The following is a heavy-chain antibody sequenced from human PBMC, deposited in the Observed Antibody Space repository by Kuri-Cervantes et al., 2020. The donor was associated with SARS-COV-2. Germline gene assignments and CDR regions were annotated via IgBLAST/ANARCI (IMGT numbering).Heavy chain of an antibody. V-gene: IGHV3-30*02. CDR2: IRYDGSNK. Sequence: GESLKISCAASGFTFSSYGMHWVRQAPGKGLEWVAFIRYDGSNKYYADSVKGRFTISRDNSKNTLYLQMNSLRAEDTAVYYCASEPDYWGQGTLVTVSS. CDR3: ASEPDY. J-gene: IGHJ4*02. CDR1: GFTFSSYG.